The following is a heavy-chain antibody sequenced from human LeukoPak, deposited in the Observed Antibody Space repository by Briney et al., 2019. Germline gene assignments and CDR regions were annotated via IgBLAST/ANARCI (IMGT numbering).Heavy chain of an antibody. Sequence: SETLSLTCAVHGESFSGYYWSSIRQPPGKRLGWSGEINDIGSTNYYPSIKSRVTISVDTSMNQFSLKLSAVTAADTDVYYCARGRITMVRGGHTRSHLKRAPFDYWGQGTLVTVSS. D-gene: IGHD3-10*01. CDR3: ARGRITMVRGGHTRSHLKRAPFDY. CDR1: GESFSGYY. V-gene: IGHV4-34*01. CDR2: INDIGST. J-gene: IGHJ4*02.